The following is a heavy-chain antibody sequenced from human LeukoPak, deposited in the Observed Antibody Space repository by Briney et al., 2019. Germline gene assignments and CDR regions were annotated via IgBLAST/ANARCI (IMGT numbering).Heavy chain of an antibody. CDR3: AKTGTPWYYFDY. Sequence: GGSLSLSCVASGFPFSNYVMNWVRPAPGKGLECVSSISGSGTSTYYADSVKGRFTSSRDNSKNTLYLQMNSLRAEDTAVYYCAKTGTPWYYFDYWGQGTLVTVSS. D-gene: IGHD6-13*01. CDR1: GFPFSNYV. J-gene: IGHJ4*02. V-gene: IGHV3-23*01. CDR2: ISGSGTST.